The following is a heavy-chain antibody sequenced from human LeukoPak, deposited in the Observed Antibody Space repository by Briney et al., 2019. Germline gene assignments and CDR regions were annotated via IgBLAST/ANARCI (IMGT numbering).Heavy chain of an antibody. J-gene: IGHJ4*02. V-gene: IGHV3-49*04. D-gene: IGHD3-22*01. CDR2: IRSKAYGGTT. CDR1: GFTFGDYA. CDR3: TRGTYYYDSSGYSAEYYFDY. Sequence: GGSLRLSCTASGFTFGDYAMSWVRQAPGKGLEWVGFIRSKAYGGTTEYAASVKGRLTTSRDDSKSIAYLQMNSLKTEDTAVYYCTRGTYYYDSSGYSAEYYFDYWGQGTLVTVSS.